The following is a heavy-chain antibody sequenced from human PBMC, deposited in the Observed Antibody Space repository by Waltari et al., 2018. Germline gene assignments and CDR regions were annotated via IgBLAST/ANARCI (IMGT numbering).Heavy chain of an antibody. CDR3: ARVRVVMGEGVY. V-gene: IGHV3-48*03. CDR1: GFSFSSYE. Sequence: EVRLVESGGNLLQPGGSLRLSCAASGFSFSSYELTWVRQAPGRGVDWVSYISSSGNTKYYADSVKGRFTISRDNAKDAVYLQMNSLGADDTAVYYCARVRVVMGEGVYWGQGTLVTVSS. CDR2: ISSSGNTK. J-gene: IGHJ4*02. D-gene: IGHD2-15*01.